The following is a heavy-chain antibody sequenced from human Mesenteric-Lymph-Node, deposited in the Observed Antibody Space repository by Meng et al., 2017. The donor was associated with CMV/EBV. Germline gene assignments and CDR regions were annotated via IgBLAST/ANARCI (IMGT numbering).Heavy chain of an antibody. V-gene: IGHV3-7*01. CDR2: IKEDGSEK. CDR1: GFTFSSYC. CDR3: AKEGYTSSWYWFDP. J-gene: IGHJ5*02. Sequence: GGSLRLSCAVSGFTFSSYCMTWVRQAPGKGLEWVANIKEDGSEKYYVDSVKGRFTISRDNSRNTLYLRMNSLRAEDTAVYYCAKEGYTSSWYWFDPWGQGTLVTVSS. D-gene: IGHD6-13*01.